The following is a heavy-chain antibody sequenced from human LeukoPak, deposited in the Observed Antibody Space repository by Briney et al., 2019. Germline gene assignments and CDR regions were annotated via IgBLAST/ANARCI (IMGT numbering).Heavy chain of an antibody. CDR3: ARVGKRGYDILTGYYFDY. CDR1: GFTFSSYS. CDR2: ISSGSSYI. V-gene: IGHV3-21*01. D-gene: IGHD3-9*01. Sequence: AGGSLRLSCAASGFTFSSYSMNWVRQAPGKGLEWVSSISSGSSYIYYADSVKGRFTISRDNAKNSLYLQMNSLRAEDTAVYYCARVGKRGYDILTGYYFDYWGQGTLVTVSS. J-gene: IGHJ4*02.